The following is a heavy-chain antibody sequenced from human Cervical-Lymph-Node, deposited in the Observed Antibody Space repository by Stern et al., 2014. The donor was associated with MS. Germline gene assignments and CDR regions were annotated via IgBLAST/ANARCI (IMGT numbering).Heavy chain of an antibody. V-gene: IGHV5-51*01. D-gene: IGHD2-15*01. CDR2: LNAGDSDT. CDR3: ARRRYCTGVNCFYYYYGLDV. CDR1: GFNFTNYW. J-gene: IGHJ6*02. Sequence: VQLVQSGAEVKKPGESLKISCKGSGFNFTNYWIGCVRQMPGKGLEWMGILNAGDSDTRYSPSFQGQVIISVDKSISTAYLQWTSLKASDTAMYYCARRRYCTGVNCFYYYYGLDVWGQGTTVTVS.